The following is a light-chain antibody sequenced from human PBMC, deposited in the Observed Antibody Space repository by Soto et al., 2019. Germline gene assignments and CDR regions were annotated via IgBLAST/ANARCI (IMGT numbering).Light chain of an antibody. Sequence: DIQMTQSPSSLSTSVGDRVTITCRASQGISTYLAWYQQKPGKVPKLLIYAASTLQSGVPSRFSGSGSGTDFTLTISSLQPEDVATYYCQNFNSAPFTFGGGTRWIS. CDR1: QGISTY. J-gene: IGKJ4*01. CDR2: AAS. V-gene: IGKV1-27*01. CDR3: QNFNSAPFT.